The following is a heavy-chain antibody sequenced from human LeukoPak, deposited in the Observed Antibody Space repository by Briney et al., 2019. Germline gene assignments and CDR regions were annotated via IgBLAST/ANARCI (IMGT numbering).Heavy chain of an antibody. CDR3: ARSINSGSYWGTADY. D-gene: IGHD1-26*01. Sequence: SVKVSCKASGYTFTSYAISWVRQAPGQGLEWMGRIIPILGIANYAQKFQGRVTITADKSTSTAYMELSSLRSEDTAVYYCARSINSGSYWGTADYWGQGTLVTVSS. J-gene: IGHJ4*02. V-gene: IGHV1-69*04. CDR2: IIPILGIA. CDR1: GYTFTSYA.